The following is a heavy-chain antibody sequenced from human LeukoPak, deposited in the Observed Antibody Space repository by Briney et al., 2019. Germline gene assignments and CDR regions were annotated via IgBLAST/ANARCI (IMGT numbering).Heavy chain of an antibody. J-gene: IGHJ4*02. CDR1: GGSISSGGYS. V-gene: IGHV4-30-4*07. Sequence: SSETLSLTCTVSGGSISSGGYSWSWIRQPPGKGLEWIGYIYYSGSTYYNPSLKSRVTISVDTSKNQFSLKLSSVTAADTAVYYCARDVSGSYSWGQGTLVTVSS. D-gene: IGHD1-26*01. CDR2: IYYSGST. CDR3: ARDVSGSYS.